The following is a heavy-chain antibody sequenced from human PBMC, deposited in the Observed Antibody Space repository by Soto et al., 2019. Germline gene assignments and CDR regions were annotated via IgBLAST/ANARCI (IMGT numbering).Heavy chain of an antibody. D-gene: IGHD3-10*01. CDR3: SREGSGYDY. V-gene: IGHV3-64*01. Sequence: EVQLVQSGGGAVQPGGSLRLSCAASGFTFSSYSMHWVRQAPGKGLEYVSAITGNGGNTYYANSVKGRFTISRDNSKNSVYLQMGSLRAEDMAVYFCSREGSGYDYWGQGTLVTVSS. J-gene: IGHJ4*02. CDR1: GFTFSSYS. CDR2: ITGNGGNT.